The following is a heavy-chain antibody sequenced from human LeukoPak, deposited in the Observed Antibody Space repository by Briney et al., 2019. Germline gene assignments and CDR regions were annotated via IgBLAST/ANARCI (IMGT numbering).Heavy chain of an antibody. CDR3: ARGLRYFDWLLDY. Sequence: ASVKVSCKASGYTFTSYDINWVRQATGQGLEWMGWMNPNSGNTGYAQKFQGRVTITRDTSASTAYMELSSLRSEDTAVYYCARGLRYFDWLLDYWGQGTLVTVPS. D-gene: IGHD3-9*01. CDR1: GYTFTSYD. CDR2: MNPNSGNT. V-gene: IGHV1-8*01. J-gene: IGHJ4*02.